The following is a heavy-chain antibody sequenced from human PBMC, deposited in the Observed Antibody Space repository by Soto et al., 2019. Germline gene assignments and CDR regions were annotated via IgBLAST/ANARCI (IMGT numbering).Heavy chain of an antibody. Sequence: QVQLQQWGAGLLKPSETLSLTCAVYGGSFSGYYWSWIRQPPGKGLEWMGEINHSGSTNYNPSLRSRVTISVDTSKNQFSLKLSSVTAADTAVYYCARGRGLLLWFWELLNWFDPWGQGTLVTVSS. V-gene: IGHV4-34*01. CDR2: INHSGST. CDR3: ARGRGLLLWFWELLNWFDP. J-gene: IGHJ5*02. D-gene: IGHD3-10*01. CDR1: GGSFSGYY.